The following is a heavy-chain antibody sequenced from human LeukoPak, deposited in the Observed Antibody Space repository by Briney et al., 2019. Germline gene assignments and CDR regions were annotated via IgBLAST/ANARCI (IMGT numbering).Heavy chain of an antibody. J-gene: IGHJ3*02. CDR2: ISYDGSNK. V-gene: IGHV3-30-3*01. CDR1: GFTFSSYA. Sequence: GGSLRLSCAASGFTFSSYAVHWVRQAPGKGLEWVAVISYDGSNKYYADSVKGRFTISRDNSKNTLYLQMNSLRAEDTAVYYCARDGTEGNAFDIWGQGTMVTVSS. D-gene: IGHD3/OR15-3a*01. CDR3: ARDGTEGNAFDI.